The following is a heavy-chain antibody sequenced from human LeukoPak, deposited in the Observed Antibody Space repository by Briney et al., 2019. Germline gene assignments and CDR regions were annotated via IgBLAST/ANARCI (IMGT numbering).Heavy chain of an antibody. V-gene: IGHV4-34*01. CDR1: GGSFSGYY. CDR3: ARAREVIALRWFDY. CDR2: INHSGST. Sequence: SETLSLTCAVYGGSFSGYYWSWIRQTPGKGLEWIGEINHSGSTNYNPSLKSRVTISVDTSKNQFSLKLSSVTAADTAVYYCARAREVIALRWFDYWGQGTLVTVSS. D-gene: IGHD4-23*01. J-gene: IGHJ4*02.